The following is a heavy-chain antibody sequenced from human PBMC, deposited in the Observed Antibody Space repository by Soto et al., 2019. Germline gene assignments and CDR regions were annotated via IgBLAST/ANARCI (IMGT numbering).Heavy chain of an antibody. CDR3: ARNFVPGYDFWSGPSKPGDLDH. CDR2: ISAYNGNT. V-gene: IGHV1-18*01. CDR1: GYTFTSYG. Sequence: QVQLVQSGAEVKKPGASVKVSCKASGYTFTSYGINWVRQAPGQGLEWMGWISAYNGNTNYAQKLQGRVTMTTDTSASKAYKEPWCLRSGDTAAEYSARNFVPGYDFWSGPSKPGDLDHWGQGTLVTISS. D-gene: IGHD3-3*01. J-gene: IGHJ4*02.